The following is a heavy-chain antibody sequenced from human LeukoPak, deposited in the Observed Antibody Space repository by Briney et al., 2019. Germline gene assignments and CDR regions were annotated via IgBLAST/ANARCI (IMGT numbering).Heavy chain of an antibody. CDR1: GFTFSTYG. CDR2: IWFDGTNK. CDR3: ARVRTVVSPFDY. Sequence: PGGSLRLSCAASGFTFSTYGMHWVRQAPGKGLEWVAVIWFDGTNKYYADSVKGRFTISRDNSKNTLYLQMNSLRAEDTAVYYCARVRTVVSPFDYWGQGTLVTVPS. J-gene: IGHJ4*02. V-gene: IGHV3-33*01. D-gene: IGHD4-23*01.